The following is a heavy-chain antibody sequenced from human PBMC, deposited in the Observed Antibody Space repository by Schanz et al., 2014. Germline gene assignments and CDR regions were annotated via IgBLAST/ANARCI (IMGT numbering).Heavy chain of an antibody. D-gene: IGHD6-13*01. J-gene: IGHJ4*02. CDR3: ARDGEAAAGCDY. CDR2: INPSGGST. V-gene: IGHV1-46*02. Sequence: QVQLVQSGAEVKKPGASVKVSCKVSGYSLNELSMHWVRQAPGRGLEWMGIINPSGGSTSYAQKFQGRVTMTRDTSTSTVYMELSSLRSEDKAVYYCARDGEAAAGCDYWGQGTLVTVSS. CDR1: GYSLNELS.